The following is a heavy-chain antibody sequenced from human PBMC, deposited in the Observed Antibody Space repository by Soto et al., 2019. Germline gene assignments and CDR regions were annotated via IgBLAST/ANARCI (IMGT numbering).Heavy chain of an antibody. CDR2: ISPHNGIT. D-gene: IGHD6-19*01. V-gene: IGHV1-18*01. J-gene: IGHJ4*02. CDR3: ATSLDNTSCWEFDY. Sequence: ASVKNFCKASGYAFASYGINWVRQAPGQGLEWMGWISPHNGITNYEQNIQGRVTMTTDTSTNTGYMDVRSLRSDDTAVYYCATSLDNTSCWEFDYWGQGTLVTVSS. CDR1: GYAFASYG.